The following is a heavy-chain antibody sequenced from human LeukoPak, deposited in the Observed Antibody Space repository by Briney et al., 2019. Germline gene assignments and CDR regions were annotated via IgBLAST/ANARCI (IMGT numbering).Heavy chain of an antibody. CDR1: GFTFTTFW. D-gene: IGHD1-1*01. Sequence: PGGSLRLSCEASGFTFTTFWMTWVRQAPGKGLEWVANIKYDGNEEYYVDSVKGRFTISRDNAKNSLYLQLNSLRVEGTAVYYCKSGGAAPGSFDYWGQGTLVTVSP. CDR3: KSGGAAPGSFDY. V-gene: IGHV3-7*01. J-gene: IGHJ4*02. CDR2: IKYDGNEE.